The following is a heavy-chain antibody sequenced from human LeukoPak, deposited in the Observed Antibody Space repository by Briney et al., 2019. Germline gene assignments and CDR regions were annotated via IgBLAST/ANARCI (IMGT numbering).Heavy chain of an antibody. CDR3: ARDRLVTDYYFVY. CDR1: GFTFSNYG. J-gene: IGHJ4*02. D-gene: IGHD3-9*01. V-gene: IGHV3-33*01. CDR2: IWYDGTNR. Sequence: GGSLRLSCAASGFTFSNYGMHWVRRAPGRGPEWVALIWYDGTNRYYADSVKGRFTISRDNSKNTLYLQVNSLRAEDTAVYYCARDRLVTDYYFVYWGQGTLVTVSS.